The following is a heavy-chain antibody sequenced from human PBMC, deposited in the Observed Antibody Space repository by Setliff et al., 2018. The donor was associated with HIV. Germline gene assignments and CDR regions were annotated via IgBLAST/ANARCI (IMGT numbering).Heavy chain of an antibody. J-gene: IGHJ4*02. CDR3: ARHKSQPYYFDY. V-gene: IGHV4-59*08. CDR1: GGSIGGYY. Sequence: SETLSLTCTVSGGSIGGYYWSWIRQPPGTGLEWLGCIHSGGSTNYNPSLESRVTISLDTSKNQFSLRSTSVTAADTAVYYCARHKSQPYYFDYWGQGTLVTVSS. CDR2: IHSGGST.